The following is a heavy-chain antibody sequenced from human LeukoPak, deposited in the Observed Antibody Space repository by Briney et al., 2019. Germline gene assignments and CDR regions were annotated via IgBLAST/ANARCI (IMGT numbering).Heavy chain of an antibody. D-gene: IGHD4-17*01. CDR2: INHSGST. Sequence: PSETLSLTCAVYGGSFSGYYWSWIRQPPGKGLEWIGEINHSGSTNYNPSLKSRVTISVDTSKNQFSLKLSSGTAADTAVYYCARGGRYGDYGIDYWGQGTLVTVSS. CDR1: GGSFSGYY. J-gene: IGHJ4*02. CDR3: ARGGRYGDYGIDY. V-gene: IGHV4-34*01.